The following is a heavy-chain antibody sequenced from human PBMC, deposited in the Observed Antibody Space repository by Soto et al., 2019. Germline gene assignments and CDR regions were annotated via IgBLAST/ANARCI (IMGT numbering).Heavy chain of an antibody. D-gene: IGHD3-16*01. CDR3: TIEGAYPGPDFDY. CDR2: TKNKANSYTT. V-gene: IGHV3-72*01. Sequence: GGSLRLSCAASGFTFSDRYMDWVRQAPGKGLEWVGRTKNKANSYTTEYAASVKGGFTISRDYSRDSVYLQMNSLKTDDTAVYYCTIEGAYPGPDFDYWGQGTLVTVSS. CDR1: GFTFSDRY. J-gene: IGHJ4*02.